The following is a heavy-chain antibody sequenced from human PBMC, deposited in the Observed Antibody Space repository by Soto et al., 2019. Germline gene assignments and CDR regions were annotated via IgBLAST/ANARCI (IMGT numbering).Heavy chain of an antibody. CDR2: IYPGDSDT. CDR3: ARHDGDVDAGMVRQHGFFYAMDV. D-gene: IGHD5-18*01. J-gene: IGHJ6*02. CDR1: GYSFTSYW. V-gene: IGHV5-51*01. Sequence: EVQLVQSGAEVKKPGESLKISCKGSGYSFTSYWIAWVRQMPGKGLEWMGIIYPGDSDTRYSPSFQGQLTISADKSITTAYRKGSSLKASDTVLYYCARHDGDVDAGMVRQHGFFYAMDVWGQGTTVTVSS.